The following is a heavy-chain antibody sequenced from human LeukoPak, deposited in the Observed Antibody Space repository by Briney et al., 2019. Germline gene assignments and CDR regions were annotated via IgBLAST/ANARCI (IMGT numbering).Heavy chain of an antibody. CDR2: TYYSGST. J-gene: IGHJ3*02. CDR1: GGSISSYY. Sequence: PSETLSLTCTVSGGSISSYYWSWIRQPPGKGLEWIGYTYYSGSTNYNPSLKSRVTISVDTSKNQFSLKLSSVTAADTAVYYCANGRRAGAFDIWGQGTMVTVSS. CDR3: ANGRRAGAFDI. V-gene: IGHV4-59*01. D-gene: IGHD6-19*01.